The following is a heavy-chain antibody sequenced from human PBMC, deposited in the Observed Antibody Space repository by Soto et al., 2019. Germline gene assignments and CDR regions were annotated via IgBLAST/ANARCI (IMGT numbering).Heavy chain of an antibody. V-gene: IGHV3-33*08. CDR3: ARADCTGADCYSWPFNYGVDV. D-gene: IGHD2-15*01. CDR2: IWYDGSNK. CDR1: GFTFNTYG. J-gene: IGHJ6*02. Sequence: QVQLVESGGGVVQPGGSLRLSCTTSGFTFNTYGMHWVRQAPGKGLEWVAIIWYDGSNKYYADSVKGRFTISRDNSKNTLYIQMNSVRAEDTALYYCARADCTGADCYSWPFNYGVDVWGQGTTVTVSS.